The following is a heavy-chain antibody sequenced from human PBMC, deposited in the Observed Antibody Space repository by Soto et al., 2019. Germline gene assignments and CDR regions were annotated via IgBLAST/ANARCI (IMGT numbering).Heavy chain of an antibody. CDR3: ARVTSMVRGVIDNWFDP. D-gene: IGHD3-10*01. V-gene: IGHV1-69*01. Sequence: VQSGAEVKKPGSSVTVSCKASGGTFSSYAIHWVRQAPGQGLEWMGGIIPMYGPAKYAQRFQGRVTITADESTTTVYMELTSLTSQDTAVYYCARVTSMVRGVIDNWFDPWGHGTLVTVSS. CDR2: IIPMYGPA. CDR1: GGTFSSYA. J-gene: IGHJ5*02.